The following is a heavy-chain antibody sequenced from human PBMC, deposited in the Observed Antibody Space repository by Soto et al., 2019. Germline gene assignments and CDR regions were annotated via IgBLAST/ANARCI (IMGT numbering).Heavy chain of an antibody. V-gene: IGHV4-31*03. J-gene: IGHJ6*02. D-gene: IGHD6-13*01. CDR2: IYYSRST. Sequence: QVQLQESGPGLVKPSQTLSLTCTVSGASISSGAYYWSCIRQHPGKGLEWIGCIYYSRSTYYKPSLASRVTISVDTSKNQFSLRLSSVTVADTAVYYCARDKLQQPEFRAYGMDVWGQGTTVTVSS. CDR1: GASISSGAYY. CDR3: ARDKLQQPEFRAYGMDV.